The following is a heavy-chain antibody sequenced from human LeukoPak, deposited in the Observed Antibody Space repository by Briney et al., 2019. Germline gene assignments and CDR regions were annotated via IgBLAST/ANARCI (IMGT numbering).Heavy chain of an antibody. J-gene: IGHJ4*02. CDR2: ISSSSSYI. Sequence: KPGGSVRLSCAASGFTFSSYSMNWVRQAPGKGLEWVSSISSSSSYIYYADSVKGRFTISRDNAKNSLYLQMNSLRAEYTAVYYCVKFGGWYDNYWGQGTLVPVSS. V-gene: IGHV3-21*04. D-gene: IGHD6-19*01. CDR3: VKFGGWYDNY. CDR1: GFTFSSYS.